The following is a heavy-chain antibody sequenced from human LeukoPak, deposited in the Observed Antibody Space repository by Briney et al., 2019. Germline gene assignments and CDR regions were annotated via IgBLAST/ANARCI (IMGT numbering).Heavy chain of an antibody. Sequence: PSETLSLTCTVSGGSISSSSYYWGWIRQPPGKGLEWIGSIYYSGSTYYNPSLKSRVTISVDKSKNQFSLKLSSVTAADTAVYYCARGSGRDGYNLALTFDYWGQGTLVTVSS. D-gene: IGHD5-24*01. CDR2: IYYSGST. CDR3: ARGSGRDGYNLALTFDY. J-gene: IGHJ4*02. V-gene: IGHV4-39*07. CDR1: GGSISSSSYY.